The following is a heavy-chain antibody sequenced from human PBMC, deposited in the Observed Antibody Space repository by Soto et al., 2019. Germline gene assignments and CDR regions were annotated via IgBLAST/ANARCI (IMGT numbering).Heavy chain of an antibody. CDR3: ARQPNYYDSSGYNYYYYYGMDV. D-gene: IGHD3-22*01. J-gene: IGHJ6*02. Sequence: PGESLKISCKGSGYSFTSYWIGWVRQMPGKGLEWMGIIYPGDSDTRYSPSFQGQVTISADKSISTAYLQWSSLKASDTAMYYCARQPNYYDSSGYNYYYYYGMDVWGQGTTVTV. CDR1: GYSFTSYW. CDR2: IYPGDSDT. V-gene: IGHV5-51*01.